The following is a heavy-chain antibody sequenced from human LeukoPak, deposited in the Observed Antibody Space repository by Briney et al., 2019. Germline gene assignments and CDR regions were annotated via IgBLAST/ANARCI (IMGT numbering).Heavy chain of an antibody. CDR1: GFTLSSYA. V-gene: IGHV3-30*04. CDR2: ISYDGGNK. CDR3: VREAAATLFDY. J-gene: IGHJ4*02. Sequence: PGGSLRLSCAASGFTLSSYAMHWVRQAPGKGLEWVALISYDGGNKYSADSVKGRFTISRDNTQNSLSLRMNSLRAEDTAVYYCVREAAATLFDYWGQGTLVTVSS. D-gene: IGHD1-26*01.